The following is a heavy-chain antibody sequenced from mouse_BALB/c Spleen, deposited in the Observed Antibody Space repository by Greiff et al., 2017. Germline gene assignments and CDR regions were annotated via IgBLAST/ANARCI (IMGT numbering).Heavy chain of an antibody. J-gene: IGHJ1*01. V-gene: IGHV3-2*02. Sequence: EVQLQESGPGLVKPSQSLSLTCTVTGYSITSDYAWNWIRQFPGNKLEWMGYISYSGSTSYNPSLKSRISITRDTSKNQFFLQLNSVTTEDTATYYCARGPYYYGSSYYWYFDVWGAGTTVTVSS. D-gene: IGHD1-1*01. CDR2: ISYSGST. CDR1: GYSITSDYA. CDR3: ARGPYYYGSSYYWYFDV.